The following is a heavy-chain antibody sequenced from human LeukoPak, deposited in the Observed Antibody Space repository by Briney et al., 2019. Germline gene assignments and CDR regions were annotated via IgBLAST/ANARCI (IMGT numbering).Heavy chain of an antibody. D-gene: IGHD2/OR15-2a*01. CDR2: ISSSSSYT. J-gene: IGHJ3*02. CDR3: ASAGRFYAFDI. V-gene: IGHV3-11*03. CDR1: GFTFSDYY. Sequence: GGSLRLSCAASGFTFSDYYMSWIRQAPGKGLEWVSYISSSSSYTNYADSVKGRFTISRDNAKNSLYLQMNSLRAEDTTVYYCASAGRFYAFDIWGQGTMVTVSS.